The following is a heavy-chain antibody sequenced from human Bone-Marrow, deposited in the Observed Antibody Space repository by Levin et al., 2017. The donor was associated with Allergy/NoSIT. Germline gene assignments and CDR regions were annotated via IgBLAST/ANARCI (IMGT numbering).Heavy chain of an antibody. J-gene: IGHJ6*02. D-gene: IGHD6-19*01. Sequence: PGGSLRLSCAASGFTFSSYWMHWVRQAPGKGLVWVSRINSDGSSTSYADSVKGRFTISRDNAKNTLYLQMNSLRAEDTAVYYCARDRLHKSSGWFRYYGMDGWGQGTTVTVSS. CDR2: INSDGSST. V-gene: IGHV3-74*01. CDR1: GFTFSSYW. CDR3: ARDRLHKSSGWFRYYGMDG.